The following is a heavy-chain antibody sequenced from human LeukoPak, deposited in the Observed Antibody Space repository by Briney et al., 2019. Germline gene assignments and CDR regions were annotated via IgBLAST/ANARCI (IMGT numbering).Heavy chain of an antibody. CDR2: IIPIFGTA. Sequence: SVKASCKASGGTFSSYAISWVRQAPGQGLEWMGGIIPIFGTANYAQKFQGRVTITADESTSTAYMELSSLRSEDTAVYYCARSAYCGGDCYYKNYYYYYMDVWGKGTTVTVSS. CDR3: ARSAYCGGDCYYKNYYYYYMDV. J-gene: IGHJ6*03. CDR1: GGTFSSYA. V-gene: IGHV1-69*13. D-gene: IGHD2-21*01.